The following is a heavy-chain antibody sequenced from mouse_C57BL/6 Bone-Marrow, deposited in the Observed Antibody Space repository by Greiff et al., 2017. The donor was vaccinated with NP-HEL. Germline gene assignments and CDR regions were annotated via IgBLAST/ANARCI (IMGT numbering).Heavy chain of an antibody. D-gene: IGHD1-1*01. V-gene: IGHV1-5*01. CDR2: IYPGNSDT. CDR1: GYTFTSYW. CDR3: TKTETYYGSPFAY. Sequence: EVQLQQSGTVLARPGASVKMSCKTSGYTFTSYWMHWVKQRPGQGLEWIGAIYPGNSDTSYNQKFKGKAKLTAVTSASTAYMELSSLTNEDSAVYYCTKTETYYGSPFAYWGQGTLVTVSA. J-gene: IGHJ3*01.